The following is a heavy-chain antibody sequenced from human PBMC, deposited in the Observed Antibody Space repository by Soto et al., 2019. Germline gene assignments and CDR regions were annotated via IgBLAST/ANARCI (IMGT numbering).Heavy chain of an antibody. D-gene: IGHD2-15*01. V-gene: IGHV3-33*01. CDR1: GFTFSSYG. Sequence: QVQLVESGGGVVQPGRSLRLSCAASGFTFSSYGMHWVRQAPGKGLEWVAVIWYDGSNKYYADSVKGRFTISRDNSKNTLYLQMNSLRAEDTAVYYCARGGSRYCSGGSCSPGYYFDYWGQGTLVTVSS. J-gene: IGHJ4*02. CDR2: IWYDGSNK. CDR3: ARGGSRYCSGGSCSPGYYFDY.